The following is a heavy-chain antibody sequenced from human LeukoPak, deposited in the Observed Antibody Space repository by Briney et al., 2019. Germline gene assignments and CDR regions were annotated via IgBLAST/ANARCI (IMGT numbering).Heavy chain of an antibody. CDR3: ARHEGYSSSLPLFDY. V-gene: IGHV5-51*01. CDR2: IYPGDSDT. Sequence: GESLKISCKGSGSSFTSYWIGWVRQMPGKGLERMGIIYPGDSDTRYSPSFQGQVTISADKSISTAYLQWSSLKASDTAMYYCARHEGYSSSLPLFDYWGQGTLVTVSS. CDR1: GSSFTSYW. D-gene: IGHD6-6*01. J-gene: IGHJ4*02.